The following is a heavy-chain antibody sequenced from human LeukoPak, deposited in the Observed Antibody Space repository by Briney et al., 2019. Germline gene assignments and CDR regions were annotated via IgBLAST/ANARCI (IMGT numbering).Heavy chain of an antibody. Sequence: PSETLSLTCTVSGGSISSSSYYWGWIRQPPGKGLEWIGSIYYSGSTYYNPSLKSRVTISVDTSKNQFSLKLSSVTAADTAVYYCARVLSYSSSPLWYWGQGTLVTVSS. V-gene: IGHV4-39*01. CDR1: GGSISSSSYY. J-gene: IGHJ4*02. CDR3: ARVLSYSSSPLWY. D-gene: IGHD6-6*01. CDR2: IYYSGST.